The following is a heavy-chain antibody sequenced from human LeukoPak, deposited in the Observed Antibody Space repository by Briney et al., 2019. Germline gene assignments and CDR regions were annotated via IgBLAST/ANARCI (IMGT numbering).Heavy chain of an antibody. J-gene: IGHJ4*02. CDR3: ARGLHDRSWYGAH. V-gene: IGHV3-30*04. Sequence: GGSLRLSCAASGFTFSDYTMQWVRQAPGKGLEWVALLPPDGSYQYYADSLKGRFTISSDNFKNALYLQMNSLRLEDTAVYYCARGLHDRSWYGAHWGQGTLLSVSS. D-gene: IGHD6-13*01. CDR2: LPPDGSYQ. CDR1: GFTFSDYT.